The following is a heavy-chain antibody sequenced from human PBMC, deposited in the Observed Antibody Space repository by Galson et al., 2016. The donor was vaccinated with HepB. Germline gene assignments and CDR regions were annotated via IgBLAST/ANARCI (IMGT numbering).Heavy chain of an antibody. J-gene: IGHJ4*02. V-gene: IGHV1-46*02. D-gene: IGHD1-14*01. CDR3: ARELDHSFYFDY. CDR1: GYTFNTYN. CDR2: IKPSGGNT. Sequence: SVKVSCKASGYTFNTYNMHWVRQAPGQGLEWMGIIKPSGGNTIYAQKFQDRITMTRDTSTSTVYMELISLGSKDTAVYYCARELDHSFYFDYWGQGTLLTVSS.